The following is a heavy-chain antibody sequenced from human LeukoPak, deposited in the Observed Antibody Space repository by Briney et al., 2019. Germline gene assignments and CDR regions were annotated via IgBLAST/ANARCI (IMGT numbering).Heavy chain of an antibody. J-gene: IGHJ2*01. CDR3: ARHDYSSSRSPPEYFDL. CDR1: GYFISNGYY. V-gene: IGHV4-38-2*02. Sequence: SETLSLTCTVSGYFISNGYYWGWIRQPPGKGLEWIGSIYHSGSTYYNSSLKSRVTLSVDTSKNQFSLKVNSVNAADTAMYYCARHDYSSSRSPPEYFDLWGRGTLVTVSS. CDR2: IYHSGST. D-gene: IGHD6-13*01.